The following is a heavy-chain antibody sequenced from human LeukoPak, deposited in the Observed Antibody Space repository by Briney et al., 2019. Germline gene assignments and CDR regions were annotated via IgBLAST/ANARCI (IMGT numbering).Heavy chain of an antibody. CDR1: GGXFSSSA. J-gene: IGHJ6*02. Sequence: SVKVSCKTSGGXFSSSAITWVRQAPGQGLEWLGGIIPVLNITTYAQQFQGRATITADTSTSTVYMELSSLRSEETAVYYCAKDQGLTAPPPYGLDVWGQGTTVIVTS. V-gene: IGHV1-69*10. CDR3: AKDQGLTAPPPYGLDV. D-gene: IGHD5-18*01. CDR2: IIPVLNIT.